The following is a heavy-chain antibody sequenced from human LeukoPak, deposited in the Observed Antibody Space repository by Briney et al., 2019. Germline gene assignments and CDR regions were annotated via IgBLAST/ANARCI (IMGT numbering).Heavy chain of an antibody. J-gene: IGHJ4*02. D-gene: IGHD1-26*01. CDR1: GYSFTNYW. V-gene: IGHV5-51*01. CDR2: IYPGDSDT. CDR3: ARRFRYSGSYKFDY. Sequence: GESLKISCKGGGYSFTNYWIGWVRQMPGKGLEWMGIIYPGDSDTRYSPSFQGQVTISADKSISTAYLQWSSLKASDTAMYYCARRFRYSGSYKFDYWGQGTLVTVSS.